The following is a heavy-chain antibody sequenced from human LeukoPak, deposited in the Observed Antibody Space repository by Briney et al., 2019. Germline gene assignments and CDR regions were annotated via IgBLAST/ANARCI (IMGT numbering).Heavy chain of an antibody. J-gene: IGHJ5*02. CDR3: MTASRSSSWPPPT. V-gene: IGHV3-7*01. Sequence: GGSLRLSCAASGFTFSSYWMTWVRQAPGKGLEWVANIRQDGSEKKYVDSVKGRFTISRDNAKNSLYLQMNSLRAEDTAMYYCMTASRSSSWPPPTWGQGTLVTVSS. D-gene: IGHD6-13*01. CDR1: GFTFSSYW. CDR2: IRQDGSEK.